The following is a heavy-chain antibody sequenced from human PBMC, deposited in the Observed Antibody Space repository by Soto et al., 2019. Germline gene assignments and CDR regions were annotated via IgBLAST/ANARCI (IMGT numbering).Heavy chain of an antibody. V-gene: IGHV1-45*02. D-gene: IGHD1-26*01. Sequence: QMQLVQSGAEVKKTGSSVKVSCKASGYTFTYRYLHLVRQAPGQALEWMGWITPFNGNTNYAHKLQDRVTITRDRSMSTAYMELSSLRSEDTAMYYCALSAGWELAYYFDYWGQGTLVTVSS. CDR1: GYTFTYRY. CDR3: ALSAGWELAYYFDY. CDR2: ITPFNGNT. J-gene: IGHJ4*02.